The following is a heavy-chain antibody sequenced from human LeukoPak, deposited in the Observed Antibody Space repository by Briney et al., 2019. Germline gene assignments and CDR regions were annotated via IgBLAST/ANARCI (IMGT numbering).Heavy chain of an antibody. D-gene: IGHD3-3*01. Sequence: GGSLRLSCAASGFTFSSYRMHWVRQAPGKGLEWVAVISYDGSNKYYADSVKGRFTISRDNSKNTLYLQMNSLRAEDTAVYYCAKDSMEWLLLSGSPYYYYGMDVWGQGTTVTVSS. V-gene: IGHV3-30*18. CDR1: GFTFSSYR. CDR2: ISYDGSNK. CDR3: AKDSMEWLLLSGSPYYYYGMDV. J-gene: IGHJ6*02.